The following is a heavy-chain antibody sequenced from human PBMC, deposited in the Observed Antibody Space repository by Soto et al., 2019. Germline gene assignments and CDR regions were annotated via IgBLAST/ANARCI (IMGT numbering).Heavy chain of an antibody. V-gene: IGHV3-21*01. CDR2: ISSSSSYI. Sequence: MRLSCAASGFTFSSYSMNWVRQAPGKGLEWVSSISSSSSYIYYADSVKGRFTISRDNAKNSLYLQMNSLRAEDTAVYYCARDKTDDGMDVWGQGTTVTVSS. CDR3: ARDKTDDGMDV. J-gene: IGHJ6*02. CDR1: GFTFSSYS.